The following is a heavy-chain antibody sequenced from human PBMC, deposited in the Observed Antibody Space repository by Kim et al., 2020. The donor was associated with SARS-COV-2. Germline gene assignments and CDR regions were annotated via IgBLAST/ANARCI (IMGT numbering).Heavy chain of an antibody. Sequence: GGSLRLSCAASGFTFSNYDMSWVRQAPGKGLEWVSGISGSGTTTYYADSVKGRFTISRDNSENTLDLQMTSLRAEDTGVYYCVAWGYCSGGSCYPNWFDPWGQGTLVTVSS. CDR3: VAWGYCSGGSCYPNWFDP. V-gene: IGHV3-23*01. CDR2: ISGSGTTT. J-gene: IGHJ5*02. D-gene: IGHD2-15*01. CDR1: GFTFSNYD.